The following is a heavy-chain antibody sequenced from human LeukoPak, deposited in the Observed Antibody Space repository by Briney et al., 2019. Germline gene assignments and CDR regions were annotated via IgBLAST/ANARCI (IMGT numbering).Heavy chain of an antibody. Sequence: PSETLSLTCTVSGGSISSGGYYWSWIRQPPGKGLEWIGYIYQSGSTYYNPSLKSRVTISADRSKNQFSLKLSSVTAAGTAVYYCARVLIFGVVPYTVDYWGQGTLVTVSS. CDR2: IYQSGST. CDR3: ARVLIFGVVPYTVDY. V-gene: IGHV4-30-2*01. CDR1: GGSISSGGYY. J-gene: IGHJ4*02. D-gene: IGHD3-3*01.